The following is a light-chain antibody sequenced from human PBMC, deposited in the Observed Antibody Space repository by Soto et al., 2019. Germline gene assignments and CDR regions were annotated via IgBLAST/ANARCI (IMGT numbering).Light chain of an antibody. CDR1: SSDVGGYKY. J-gene: IGLJ1*01. CDR3: SSYTSSSTYV. V-gene: IGLV2-14*01. CDR2: DVS. Sequence: QSALTQPASVSGSPGQSITISCTGTSSDVGGYKYVSWYQQHPGKAPKLMIYDVSHRPSRVSTRFSGSKSGNTASLTISGLQAEDEADYYCSSYTSSSTYVFGPGTKLTVL.